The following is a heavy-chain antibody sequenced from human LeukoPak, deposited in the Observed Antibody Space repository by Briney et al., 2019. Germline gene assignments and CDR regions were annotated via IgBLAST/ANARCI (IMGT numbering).Heavy chain of an antibody. CDR2: IYYRGST. CDR3: ARLRGAHRGYCSGGSCYPYYYYMDV. CDR1: GGSISSYY. Sequence: SKTLSLTCTVSGGSISSYYCSWIRQPPGKGLEWVGYIYYRGSTNYNPSLKSRVTISVDTSKNQFSLKLSSVTAADTAVYYCARLRGAHRGYCSGGSCYPYYYYMDVWGKGTTVTISS. V-gene: IGHV4-59*12. D-gene: IGHD2-15*01. J-gene: IGHJ6*03.